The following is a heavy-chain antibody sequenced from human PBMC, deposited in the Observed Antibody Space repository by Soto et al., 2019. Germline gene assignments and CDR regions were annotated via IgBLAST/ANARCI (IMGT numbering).Heavy chain of an antibody. J-gene: IGHJ6*02. V-gene: IGHV1-3*01. CDR3: ASSYCSGGSCYDYYYGMDV. CDR1: GYTFTSYA. CDR2: INAGNGNT. D-gene: IGHD2-15*01. Sequence: ASVKVSCKASGYTFTSYAMHWVRQAPGQRLEWMGWINAGNGNTKYSQKFQGRVTITRDTSASTAYMELSSLRSEDTAVYYCASSYCSGGSCYDYYYGMDVWGQGTTVTVSS.